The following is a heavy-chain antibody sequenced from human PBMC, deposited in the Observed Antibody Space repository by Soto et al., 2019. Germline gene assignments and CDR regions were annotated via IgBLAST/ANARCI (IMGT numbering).Heavy chain of an antibody. CDR1: GFTFSNYA. V-gene: IGHV3-30*18. J-gene: IGHJ4*02. CDR2: IASDGKDK. Sequence: QVQLVESGGGVVQPGRSLKLSCAASGFTFSNYAIHWVRQAPGKGLEWVAVIASDGKDKRYADSAKGRFTISRDNSQNTVYLQMNSLRGEDTAVYYCAKDGAIGAADYFFDYCGQGSLVTVSS. D-gene: IGHD6-13*01. CDR3: AKDGAIGAADYFFDY.